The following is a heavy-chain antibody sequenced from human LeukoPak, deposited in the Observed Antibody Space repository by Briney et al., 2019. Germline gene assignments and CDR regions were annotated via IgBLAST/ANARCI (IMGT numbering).Heavy chain of an antibody. CDR3: ANSATVTTFFHAFDI. Sequence: GGSLRLSCAASGFTFSSYSMNWVRQAPGKGLEWVSSISSSSSYIYYADSVKGRFTISRDNSKNTLYLQMNSLRAEDTAVYYCANSATVTTFFHAFDIWGQGTMVTVSS. J-gene: IGHJ3*02. V-gene: IGHV3-21*04. CDR2: ISSSSSYI. D-gene: IGHD4-17*01. CDR1: GFTFSSYS.